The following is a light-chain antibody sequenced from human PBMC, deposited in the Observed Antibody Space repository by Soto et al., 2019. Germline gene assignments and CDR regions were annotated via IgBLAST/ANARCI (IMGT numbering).Light chain of an antibody. CDR3: NSYAGSNNGV. V-gene: IGLV2-8*01. CDR1: SSDVGGYNY. J-gene: IGLJ3*02. Sequence: QSALTQPPSASGSPGQSVTISCTGTSSDVGGYNYVSWYQQHPGKAPKLMLYAVSKRPSGVPDRFSGSKSGNTASLTVSGLQAEDEADYYCNSYAGSNNGVFGGGTKLTVL. CDR2: AVS.